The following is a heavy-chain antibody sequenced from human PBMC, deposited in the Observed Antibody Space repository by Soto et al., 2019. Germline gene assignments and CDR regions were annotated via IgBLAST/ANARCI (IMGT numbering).Heavy chain of an antibody. Sequence: SETLSLTCTVSGGSISSGGYYWSWIRQHPGKGLEWIGYIYYSGSTYYNPSLKSRVTISVDTSKNQFSLKLSSVTAADTAVYYCARDAQYYDILTGYYRGNWFDPWGQGTLVTVSS. CDR1: GGSISSGGYY. CDR3: ARDAQYYDILTGYYRGNWFDP. V-gene: IGHV4-31*03. CDR2: IYYSGST. J-gene: IGHJ5*02. D-gene: IGHD3-9*01.